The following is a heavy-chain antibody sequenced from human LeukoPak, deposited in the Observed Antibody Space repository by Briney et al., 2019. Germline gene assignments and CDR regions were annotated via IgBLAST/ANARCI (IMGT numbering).Heavy chain of an antibody. Sequence: GSLRLSCAASGFTVSSNYMSWVRQPPGKGLEWIGSIYYSGSTYYNPSLKSRVTISVDTSKNQFSLKLTSVTAADTAVYYCARRIATAGDYWGQGTLVTVSS. CDR2: IYYSGST. D-gene: IGHD6-13*01. J-gene: IGHJ4*02. CDR3: ARRIATAGDY. CDR1: GFTVSSNY. V-gene: IGHV4-39*01.